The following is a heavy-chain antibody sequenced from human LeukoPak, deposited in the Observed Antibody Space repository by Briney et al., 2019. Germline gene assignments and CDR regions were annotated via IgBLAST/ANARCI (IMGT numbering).Heavy chain of an antibody. CDR2: ISASGGRT. D-gene: IGHD2-21*01. J-gene: IGHJ3*02. V-gene: IGHV3-23*01. CDR3: VKEPNGDWVGGFDI. Sequence: GGSLRLSCEGSGFIFSNYAMSWVRQAPGKGPEWVSGISASGGRTHYADSVKGRFIISRDSSKNTVLLQMNSLTVEDTALYYCVKEPNGDWVGGFDIWGQGTMVTVSS. CDR1: GFIFSNYA.